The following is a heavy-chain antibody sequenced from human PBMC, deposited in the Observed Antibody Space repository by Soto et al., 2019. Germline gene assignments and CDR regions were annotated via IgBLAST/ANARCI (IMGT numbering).Heavy chain of an antibody. Sequence: GGSLRLSCAASGFTFSSYAMSWVRQAPGKGQEWVSAISGSGGSTYYADSVKGRFTISRDNSKNTLYLQMNSLRAEDTAVYYFAKNKYGDYNQDYYYYYYMDVWGKGTTVTVSS. V-gene: IGHV3-23*01. J-gene: IGHJ6*03. CDR1: GFTFSSYA. D-gene: IGHD4-17*01. CDR2: ISGSGGST. CDR3: AKNKYGDYNQDYYYYYYMDV.